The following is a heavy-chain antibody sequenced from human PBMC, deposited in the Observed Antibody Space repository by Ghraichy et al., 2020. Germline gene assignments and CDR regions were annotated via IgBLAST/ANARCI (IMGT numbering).Heavy chain of an antibody. J-gene: IGHJ6*03. CDR3: ARDHFYDSSGYYWRYYYMDV. D-gene: IGHD3-22*01. V-gene: IGHV6-1*01. CDR2: TYYRSKWYN. Sequence: SQTLSLTCAISGDSVSSNSAAWNWIRQSPSRGLEWLGRTYYRSKWYNDYAVSVKSRITINPDTSKNQFSLQLNSVTPEDTAVYYCARDHFYDSSGYYWRYYYMDVWGKCTTVTVSS. CDR1: GDSVSSNSAA.